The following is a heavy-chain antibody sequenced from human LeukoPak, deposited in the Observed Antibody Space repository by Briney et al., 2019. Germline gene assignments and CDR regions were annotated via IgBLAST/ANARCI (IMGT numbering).Heavy chain of an antibody. J-gene: IGHJ5*02. Sequence: GESLKISCQGPGYNFASYWIVWVRQMPGKGLEWMGIIYPGDSHTRYSPSFQGQVTISADTSISTAYLHWSSLQASDTAMYYCAKFHATWYGDPWGRGTLVTVSS. V-gene: IGHV5-51*01. D-gene: IGHD6-13*01. CDR1: GYNFASYW. CDR3: AKFHATWYGDP. CDR2: IYPGDSHT.